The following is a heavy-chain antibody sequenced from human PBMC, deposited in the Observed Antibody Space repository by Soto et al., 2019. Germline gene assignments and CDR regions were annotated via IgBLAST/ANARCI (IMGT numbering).Heavy chain of an antibody. D-gene: IGHD7-27*01. V-gene: IGHV4-30-4*01. J-gene: IGHJ5*01. CDR3: ARGRYCLTGRCFPNWFDS. CDR2: TYKSATT. CDR1: GDSISNLDYF. Sequence: SETLSLTCSVSGDSISNLDYFWAWIRQPPGQALEYIGYTYKSATTYYNPSFESRVAISVDTSKSQFSLNVTSVTAAVTAVYFCARGRYCLTGRCFPNWFDSWGQGALVTVSS.